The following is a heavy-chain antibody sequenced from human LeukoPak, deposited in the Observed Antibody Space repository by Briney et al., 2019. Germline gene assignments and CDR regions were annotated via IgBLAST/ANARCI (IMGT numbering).Heavy chain of an antibody. CDR2: IYSGGST. Sequence: PGRSLRLSCAASGFTFSSFAMTWVRQAPGKGLEWVSVIYSGGSTYYADSVKGRFTISRHNSKNTLYLQMNSLRAEDTAVYYCVRSAVYWGQGTLVTVSS. V-gene: IGHV3-53*04. CDR1: GFTFSSFA. CDR3: VRSAVY. J-gene: IGHJ4*02.